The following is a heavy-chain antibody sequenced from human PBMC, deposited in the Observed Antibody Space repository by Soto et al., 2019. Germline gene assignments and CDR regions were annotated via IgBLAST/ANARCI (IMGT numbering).Heavy chain of an antibody. J-gene: IGHJ5*02. D-gene: IGHD3-3*01. CDR1: GYTFTSCY. Sequence: GASVKVSCKASGYTFTSCYMHWVRQAPGQGLEWMGMINPSGGSTNYAQKFQGWVTMTRDTSISTAYMELSRLRSDDTAVYYCARSNAAGYYDFWSGWFDPWGQGTLVTVSS. V-gene: IGHV1-2*04. CDR2: INPSGGST. CDR3: ARSNAAGYYDFWSGWFDP.